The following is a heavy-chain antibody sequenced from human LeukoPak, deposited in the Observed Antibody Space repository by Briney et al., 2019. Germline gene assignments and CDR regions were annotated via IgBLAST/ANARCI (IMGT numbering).Heavy chain of an antibody. CDR1: GFTFSSSS. V-gene: IGHV3-21*01. Sequence: GGSLRLSCAASGFTFSSSSMNWVRQAPGKGLEWVSSISSGSSYIYYADSVKGQFTISRDNAKISLYLQMNSLRAEDTAAYYCASSIAAAGFDYWGQGTLVTVSS. J-gene: IGHJ4*02. CDR3: ASSIAAAGFDY. D-gene: IGHD6-13*01. CDR2: ISSGSSYI.